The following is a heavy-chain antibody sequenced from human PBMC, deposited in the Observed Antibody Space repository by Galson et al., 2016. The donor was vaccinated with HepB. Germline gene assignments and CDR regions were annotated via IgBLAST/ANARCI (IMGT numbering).Heavy chain of an antibody. CDR3: ARGFRDSSGYYGNNWFDP. V-gene: IGHV6-1*01. CDR1: GDSVSSNSAA. J-gene: IGHJ5*02. D-gene: IGHD3-22*01. CDR2: TYYRSQWFN. Sequence: CAISGDSVSSNSAAWNWIRQSPSRGLEWLGWTYYRSQWFNDYAPSVRSRISINVDTSKNQFSLQLNSVTPEDTAVYYCARGFRDSSGYYGNNWFDPWGQGTLVTVSS.